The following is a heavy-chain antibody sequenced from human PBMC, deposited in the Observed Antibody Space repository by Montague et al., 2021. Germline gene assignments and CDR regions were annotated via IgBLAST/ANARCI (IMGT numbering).Heavy chain of an antibody. V-gene: IGHV4-39*01. CDR3: ARLTFAIGDTPEVFDI. CDR1: GGSISRRPYY. Sequence: SETLSLTCSASGGSISRRPYYWAWIRQPPGKGLEWIATISYNGSPYSDSALKSRVTISVDKSKNQLSLRLTSVTATDTAVYYCARLTFAIGDTPEVFDIWGQGTTVTVSS. D-gene: IGHD3/OR15-3a*01. CDR2: ISYNGSP. J-gene: IGHJ3*02.